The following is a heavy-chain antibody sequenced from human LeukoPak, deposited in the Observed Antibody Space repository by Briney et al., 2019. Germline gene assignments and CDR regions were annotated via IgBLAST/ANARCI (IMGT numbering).Heavy chain of an antibody. CDR2: IWYDGSNK. J-gene: IGHJ4*02. D-gene: IGHD6-19*01. CDR3: AREAVAGSFDY. V-gene: IGHV3-33*01. CDR1: GFTFSSHG. Sequence: GGSLRLSCAASGFTFSSHGMHWVRQAPGKGLEWVAVIWYDGSNKYYADSVKGRFTISRDNSKSTLYLQMNSLRAEDTAVYYCAREAVAGSFDYWGQGTLVTVSS.